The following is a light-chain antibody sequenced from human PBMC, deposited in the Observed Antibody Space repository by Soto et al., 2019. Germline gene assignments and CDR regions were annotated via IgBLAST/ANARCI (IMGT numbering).Light chain of an antibody. CDR2: GAS. V-gene: IGKV3-20*01. CDR1: QSVRSSY. J-gene: IGKJ1*01. Sequence: EIVLTQSPGTLSLSPGERATLSCRASQSVRSSYLAWYQQKPGQAPRLLIYGASSRATGIPDRFSGSGSGTDFTLTISRLEPEDFVVYYCQQYGNSPVAFGQGTKVEIK. CDR3: QQYGNSPVA.